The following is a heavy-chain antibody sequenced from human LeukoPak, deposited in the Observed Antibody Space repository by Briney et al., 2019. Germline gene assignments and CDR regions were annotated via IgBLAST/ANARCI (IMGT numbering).Heavy chain of an antibody. D-gene: IGHD2-2*01. CDR1: GYTFTGYY. J-gene: IGHJ5*02. CDR2: INPNSGGT. V-gene: IGHV1-2*02. CDR3: ARGTLGYCSSTSCPNWFDP. Sequence: ASVKVSCKASGYTFTGYYMHWVRQAPEQGLEWMGWINPNSGGTNYAQKFQGRVTMTRDTSISTAYMELSRLRSDDTAVYYCARGTLGYCSSTSCPNWFDPWGQRTLVTVSS.